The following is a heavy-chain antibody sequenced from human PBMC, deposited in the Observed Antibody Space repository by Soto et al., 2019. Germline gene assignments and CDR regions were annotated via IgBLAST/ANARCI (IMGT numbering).Heavy chain of an antibody. D-gene: IGHD3-22*01. Sequence: QVQLQESGPGLVKPSQTLSLTCTVSGGSISSGDYYWSWIRQPPGKGLEWIGYIYYSGSTYYNPSLQSRLTISVDPSKNQFSLKLSSVTAADTAVYYCASLSYYYDSSGYYWANAFDIWGQGTMVTVSS. CDR3: ASLSYYYDSSGYYWANAFDI. CDR2: IYYSGST. CDR1: GGSISSGDYY. V-gene: IGHV4-30-4*01. J-gene: IGHJ3*02.